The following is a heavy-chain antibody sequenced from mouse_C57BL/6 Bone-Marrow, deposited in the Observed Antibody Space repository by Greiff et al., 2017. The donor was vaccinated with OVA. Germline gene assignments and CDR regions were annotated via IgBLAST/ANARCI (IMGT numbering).Heavy chain of an antibody. CDR3: VRRIWITTVVPNWDGSY. Sequence: EVHLVESGGGLVQPKGSLKLSCAASGFSFNTYAMNWVRQAPGKGLEWVARIRSKSNNYATYYADSVKDRFTISRDDSESMLYLQMNNLKTEDTAMYYCVRRIWITTVVPNWDGSYWGQGTTLTVSS. J-gene: IGHJ2*01. V-gene: IGHV10-1*01. D-gene: IGHD1-1*01. CDR1: GFSFNTYA. CDR2: IRSKSNNYAT.